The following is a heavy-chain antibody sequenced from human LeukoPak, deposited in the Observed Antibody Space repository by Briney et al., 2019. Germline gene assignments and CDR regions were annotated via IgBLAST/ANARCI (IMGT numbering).Heavy chain of an antibody. V-gene: IGHV4-59*12. Sequence: PSETLSLTCTVSGGSIISYYWSWIRQPPGKGLEWIGYIYYSGSTNYNPSLKSRVTISVDTSKNQFSLKLSSVTAADTAVYYCARDSRLRGYYYYLDVWGQGTTVTISS. D-gene: IGHD5-12*01. CDR1: GGSIISYY. J-gene: IGHJ6*03. CDR2: IYYSGST. CDR3: ARDSRLRGYYYYLDV.